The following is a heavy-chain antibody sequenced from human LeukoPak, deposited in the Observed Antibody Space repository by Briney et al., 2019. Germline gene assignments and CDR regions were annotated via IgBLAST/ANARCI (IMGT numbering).Heavy chain of an antibody. CDR2: ISTSSSYI. J-gene: IGHJ3*02. CDR1: EFTFSSYS. V-gene: IGHV3-21*04. CDR3: ARPHKYDGDAFDI. Sequence: GGSLRLSCAASEFTFSSYSLNWVRQAPGKGLEWVSSISTSSSYIYYADSVKGRFTISRDNSKNTLYLQMNSLRAEDTAVYYCARPHKYDGDAFDIWGQGTMVTVSS. D-gene: IGHD3-16*01.